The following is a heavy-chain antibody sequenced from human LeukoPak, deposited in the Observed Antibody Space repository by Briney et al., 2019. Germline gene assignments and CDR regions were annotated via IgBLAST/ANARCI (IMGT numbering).Heavy chain of an antibody. V-gene: IGHV4-39*07. CDR1: GGSISSSSYY. D-gene: IGHD4-23*01. J-gene: IGHJ5*02. CDR3: ARDIGYGGNSGGWFDP. CDR2: IYYSGST. Sequence: SGTLSLTCTVSGGSISSSSYYWGWIRQPPGKGLEWIGSIYYSGSTYYNPSLKSRVTISVDTSKNQFSLKLSSVTAADTAVYYCARDIGYGGNSGGWFDPWGQGTLVTVSS.